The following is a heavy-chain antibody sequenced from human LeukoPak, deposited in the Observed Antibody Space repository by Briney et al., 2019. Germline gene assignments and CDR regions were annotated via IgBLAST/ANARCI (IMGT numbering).Heavy chain of an antibody. Sequence: GGSLRLSCAASGFTFSSYSMNWVRQAPGKGLEWVSSISSSSSYIYYADSVKGRFTISRDNSKNTVFLQMNSLRAEDTAVYYCAKDRGAVAGVMDVWGKGTTVTVSS. CDR2: ISSSSSYI. CDR3: AKDRGAVAGVMDV. V-gene: IGHV3-21*01. J-gene: IGHJ6*03. CDR1: GFTFSSYS. D-gene: IGHD6-19*01.